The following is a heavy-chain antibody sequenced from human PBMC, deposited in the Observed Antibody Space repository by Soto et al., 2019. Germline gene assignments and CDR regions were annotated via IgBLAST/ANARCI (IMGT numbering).Heavy chain of an antibody. CDR3: ARADSEGWWLGTDY. D-gene: IGHD6-19*01. J-gene: IGHJ4*02. V-gene: IGHV3-21*01. CDR2: ISSSSSYI. Sequence: EVQLVESGGGLVKPGGSLRLSCAASGFTFSSHSMNWVRQAPGKGLEWVSSISSSSSYIYYADSVKGRFTISRDNAKNSLYLQMNSLRAEDTAVYYCARADSEGWWLGTDYWGQGTLVTVSS. CDR1: GFTFSSHS.